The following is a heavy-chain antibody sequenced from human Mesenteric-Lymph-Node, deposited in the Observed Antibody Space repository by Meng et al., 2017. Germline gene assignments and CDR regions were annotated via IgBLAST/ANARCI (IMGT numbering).Heavy chain of an antibody. V-gene: IGHV4-30-4*01. CDR2: IHHSGSA. D-gene: IGHD2-2*01. Sequence: QGQLQESGPGLVKPSQTLSLTCTVSGGSISSGDYYWSWIRQPPGKGLEWIGYIHHSGSAYYNPSLKSRVSISVDTSKNQFSLNLNSVTPEDTAVYYCARVTSARGYDYWGQGTLVTVSS. CDR3: ARVTSARGYDY. J-gene: IGHJ4*02. CDR1: GGSISSGDYY.